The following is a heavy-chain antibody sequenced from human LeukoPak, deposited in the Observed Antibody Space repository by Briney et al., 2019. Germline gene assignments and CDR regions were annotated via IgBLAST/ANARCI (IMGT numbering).Heavy chain of an antibody. J-gene: IGHJ4*02. V-gene: IGHV3-43*02. Sequence: PGGSLRLSCVASGLNFDDSAMHWVRQAPGKGLEWVSLISAHGGSTFSADSVKGRFSISRDSSKNSLYLQMNSLRSEDTAMYYFAKESGKFDYWGQGTLVAVSS. CDR1: GLNFDDSA. CDR2: ISAHGGST. CDR3: AKESGKFDY.